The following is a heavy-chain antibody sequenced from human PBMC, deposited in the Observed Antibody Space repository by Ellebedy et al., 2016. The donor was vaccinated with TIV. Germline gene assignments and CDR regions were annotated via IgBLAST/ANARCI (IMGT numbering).Heavy chain of an antibody. CDR3: ARGCSSTSCFWPYYFDY. CDR2: INHTGRT. CDR1: SGSFSGYY. Sequence: SETLSLXXAVYSGSFSGYYWTWIRQPPGKGLEWIGEINHTGRTNYSPSLKSRVTISVDTSKNQFSLRLSSVSAADTAVYYCARGCSSTSCFWPYYFDYWGQGTLVTVSS. V-gene: IGHV4-34*01. D-gene: IGHD2-2*01. J-gene: IGHJ4*02.